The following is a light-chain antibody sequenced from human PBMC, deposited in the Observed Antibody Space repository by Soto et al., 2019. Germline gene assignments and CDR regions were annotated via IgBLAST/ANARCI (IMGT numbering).Light chain of an antibody. CDR2: VGTGGIVG. Sequence: QSVLTQPPSASGSLGASVTLTCTLSSGYSNYKVDWYQQRPGKGPRFVMRVGTGGIVGSKGDGIPDRFSVLGSGLNRYLTIKNIQEEDESDYHCGADHGSGSNFVWVFGGGTKVTVL. CDR3: GADHGSGSNFVWV. V-gene: IGLV9-49*01. J-gene: IGLJ2*01. CDR1: SGYSNYK.